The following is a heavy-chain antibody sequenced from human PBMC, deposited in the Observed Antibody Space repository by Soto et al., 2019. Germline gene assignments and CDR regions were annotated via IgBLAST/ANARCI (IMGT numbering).Heavy chain of an antibody. Sequence: SETLSLTCTVSGDSITSSKHYWSWIRQHPGKGLEWIGYIYLSGFTYSTPSLKSRVTISLDTSKNQFSLKLSSVTAADTAVYYCASNTNFSSWSDFEGWGQGTLVTVS. CDR3: ASNTNFSSWSDFEG. D-gene: IGHD6-13*01. CDR1: GDSITSSKHY. J-gene: IGHJ4*02. V-gene: IGHV4-30-4*08. CDR2: IYLSGFT.